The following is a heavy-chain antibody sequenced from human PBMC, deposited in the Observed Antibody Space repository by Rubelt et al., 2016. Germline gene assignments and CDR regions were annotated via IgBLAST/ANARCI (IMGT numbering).Heavy chain of an antibody. V-gene: IGHV3-66*01. CDR3: ARWSSSLGYFDY. J-gene: IGHJ4*02. Sequence: YYADSVKGRFTISRDNSKNTLYLQMNSLRAEDTAVYYCARWSSSLGYFDYWGQGTLVTVSS. D-gene: IGHD6-6*01.